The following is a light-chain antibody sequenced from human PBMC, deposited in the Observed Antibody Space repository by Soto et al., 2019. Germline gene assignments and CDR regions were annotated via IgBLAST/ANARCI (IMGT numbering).Light chain of an antibody. CDR3: SSFTSSGTRV. V-gene: IGLV2-14*01. J-gene: IGLJ1*01. CDR2: EVS. CDR1: SSDVGGYNY. Sequence: QSALTQPASVSGSHGHSITISCTGTSSDVGGYNYVSWYQQHPGKAPKVMIYEVSNRPSGVSNRFSGSKSGNTASLTISGLQVEDEADYYCSSFTSSGTRVFGTGTKPTVL.